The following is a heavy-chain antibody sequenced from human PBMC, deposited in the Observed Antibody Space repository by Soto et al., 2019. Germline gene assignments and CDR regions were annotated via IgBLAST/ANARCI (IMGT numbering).Heavy chain of an antibody. D-gene: IGHD3-16*01. V-gene: IGHV1-8*01. J-gene: IGHJ5*02. CDR1: GYIFTNND. CDR3: ARMATFGSSNWFDR. Sequence: ASVKVSCKASGYIFTNNDVSWVRQATGQGLEWMGWMNPGTGDTRYAQKFQGRVTMTRDIFIATAYMELSSLRSDDTAIYYCARMATFGSSNWFDRWGHGTLVTVSS. CDR2: MNPGTGDT.